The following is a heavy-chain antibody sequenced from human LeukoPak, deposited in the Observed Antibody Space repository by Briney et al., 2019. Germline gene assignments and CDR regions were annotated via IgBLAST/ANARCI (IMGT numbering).Heavy chain of an antibody. CDR1: GFTFSSYA. Sequence: GGSLRLSCAASGFTFSSYAMHWVRQAPGKGLEWVAVISYDGSNKYYADSVKGRFTISRDNSKNTLYPQMNSLRAEDTAVYYCARDLAPLVVGITTLDYWGQGTLVTVSS. J-gene: IGHJ4*02. CDR3: ARDLAPLVVGITTLDY. D-gene: IGHD3-22*01. CDR2: ISYDGSNK. V-gene: IGHV3-30-3*01.